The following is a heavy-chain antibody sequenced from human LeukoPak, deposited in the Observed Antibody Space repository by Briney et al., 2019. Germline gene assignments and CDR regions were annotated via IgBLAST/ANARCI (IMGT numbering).Heavy chain of an antibody. Sequence: PGGSLRLSCAASGFTFSSYSMNWVRQAPGKGLEWVSSTSSSRSYIYYADSVKGRFTISRDNAKNSLYLQMNSLRAEDTAVYYCARTPRITIFGVVDAFDIWGQGTMVTVSS. V-gene: IGHV3-21*01. D-gene: IGHD3-3*01. CDR1: GFTFSSYS. J-gene: IGHJ3*02. CDR3: ARTPRITIFGVVDAFDI. CDR2: TSSSRSYI.